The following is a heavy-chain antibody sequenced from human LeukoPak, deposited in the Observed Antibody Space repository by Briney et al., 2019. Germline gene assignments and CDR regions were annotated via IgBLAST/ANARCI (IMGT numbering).Heavy chain of an antibody. D-gene: IGHD3-10*01. J-gene: IGHJ4*02. CDR1: GGSISSGGYY. V-gene: IGHV4-30-2*01. CDR3: AREHVLGGSFDY. Sequence: SETLSLTCTVSGGSISSGGYYWSRIRQPPGKGLEWIGYIYHSGSTYYNPSLKSRVTISVDRSKNQFSLKLSSVTAADTAVYYCAREHVLGGSFDYWGQGTLVTVSS. CDR2: IYHSGST.